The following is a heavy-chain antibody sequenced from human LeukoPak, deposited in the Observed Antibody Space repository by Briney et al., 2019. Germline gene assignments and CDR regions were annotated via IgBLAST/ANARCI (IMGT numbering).Heavy chain of an antibody. D-gene: IGHD2-8*01. J-gene: IGHJ6*02. CDR1: GFTFSSYA. V-gene: IGHV3-30-3*01. CDR3: ARGPERTGVGTRYYYDMDV. CDR2: ISYDGSNK. Sequence: GRSLRLSCAASGFTFSSYAMHWVRQAPGKGLEWVAVISYDGSNKYYAASAKGRFTISRDNSKNTLYLQMNSLRAEDTAVYYCARGPERTGVGTRYYYDMDVWGQGTTVTVSS.